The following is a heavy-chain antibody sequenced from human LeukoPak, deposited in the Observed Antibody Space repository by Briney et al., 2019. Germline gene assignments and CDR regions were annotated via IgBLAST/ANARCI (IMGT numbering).Heavy chain of an antibody. V-gene: IGHV3-15*01. J-gene: IGHJ6*03. D-gene: IGHD3-22*01. CDR3: TRDDSSQYYYYSMDV. CDR2: IKSKTDGGTT. CDR1: GFTFSNAW. Sequence: GGSLRLSCAASGFTFSNAWMSWVRQAPGKGLEWVGRIKSKTDGGTTDYAAPVKGRFTISRDDSKNTLYLQMSSLKTEDTAVYYCTRDDSSQYYYYSMDVWGKGTTVTISS.